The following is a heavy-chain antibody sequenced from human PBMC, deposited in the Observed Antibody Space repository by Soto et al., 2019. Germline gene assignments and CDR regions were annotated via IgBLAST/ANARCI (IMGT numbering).Heavy chain of an antibody. CDR2: INAGNGNT. D-gene: IGHD3-22*01. Sequence: XSVKASYKASGYTLTSYAMHLVRHAPGQRLEWMGWINAGNGNTKYSQKFQGRVTMTRDTSTSTVYMELSSLRSEDTAVYYCARAPYYDSSGYYHITFDYWGQGTLVTVSS. CDR3: ARAPYYDSSGYYHITFDY. J-gene: IGHJ4*02. V-gene: IGHV1-3*01. CDR1: GYTLTSYA.